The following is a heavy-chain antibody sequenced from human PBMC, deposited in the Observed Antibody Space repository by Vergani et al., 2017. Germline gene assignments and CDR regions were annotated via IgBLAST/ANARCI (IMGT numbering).Heavy chain of an antibody. J-gene: IGHJ4*02. CDR3: AKEGRPIVVVPAAIFV. Sequence: VQLVESGGGVVQPGRSLRLSCAASGFTFSSYGMHWVRQAPGKGLEWVSGISWNSGSIGYADSVKGRFTISRDNSKNTLYLQMNSLRAEDTAVYYCAKEGRPIVVVPAAIFVWGQGTLVTVSS. D-gene: IGHD2-2*01. CDR1: GFTFSSYG. V-gene: IGHV3-9*01. CDR2: ISWNSGSI.